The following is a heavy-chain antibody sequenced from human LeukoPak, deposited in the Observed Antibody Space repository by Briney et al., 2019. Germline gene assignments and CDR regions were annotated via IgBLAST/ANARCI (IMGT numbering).Heavy chain of an antibody. CDR2: SSAHNGDT. V-gene: IGHV1-18*01. CDR3: AREAYCSGVSCYPGALDT. CDR1: GFTFTSYG. D-gene: IGHD2-15*01. Sequence: ASVTVSCKASGFTFTSYGISWVRQAPGQGGGWMGWSSAHNGDTNYAQNIQGRVTMTTDTSATTAYMELRSLRSDDTAVYYCAREAYCSGVSCYPGALDTWGQGTMVTVSS. J-gene: IGHJ3*02.